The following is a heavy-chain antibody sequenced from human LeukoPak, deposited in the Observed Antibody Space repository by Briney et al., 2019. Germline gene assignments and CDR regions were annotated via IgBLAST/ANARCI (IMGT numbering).Heavy chain of an antibody. CDR2: IYYSGST. D-gene: IGHD3-16*01. Sequence: SETLSLTCTVSGGSISSYYWSWIRQPPGKGLEWIGYIYYSGSTNYNPSLKSRVTISVDTSKNQFSLKLSSVTAADTAVYYCARWGLGDFANFDYWGQGNLVTVSS. CDR3: ARWGLGDFANFDY. J-gene: IGHJ4*02. V-gene: IGHV4-59*01. CDR1: GGSISSYY.